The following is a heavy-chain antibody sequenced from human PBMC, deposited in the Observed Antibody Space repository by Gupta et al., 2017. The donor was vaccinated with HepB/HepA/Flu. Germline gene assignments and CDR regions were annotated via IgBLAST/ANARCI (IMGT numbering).Heavy chain of an antibody. CDR2: IYPADSDT. Sequence: EVQLVQSGAEVKKPGESLKISCKGSGYSFTSYWIAWVRQMPGKGLECMGIIYPADSDTRVSPAFQDQVTISADKSCNTAYLESSTRTAYDTAMYYCASGYRLLNNWFDPWGQGALVTVSS. CDR3: ASGYRLLNNWFDP. D-gene: IGHD5-18*01. V-gene: IGHV5-51*01. CDR1: GYSFTSYW. J-gene: IGHJ5*02.